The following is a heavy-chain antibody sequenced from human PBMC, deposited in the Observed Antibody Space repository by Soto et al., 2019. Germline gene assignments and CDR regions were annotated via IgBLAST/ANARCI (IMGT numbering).Heavy chain of an antibody. Sequence: LRLSCAASGFTFSSYSMNWVRQAPGKGLEWVSSISSSSSYIYYADSVKGRFTISRDNAKNSLYLQMNSLRAEDTAVYYCARYPYCSGGSCYRKYFDYWGQGTLVTVSS. J-gene: IGHJ4*02. CDR1: GFTFSSYS. V-gene: IGHV3-21*01. CDR2: ISSSSSYI. CDR3: ARYPYCSGGSCYRKYFDY. D-gene: IGHD2-15*01.